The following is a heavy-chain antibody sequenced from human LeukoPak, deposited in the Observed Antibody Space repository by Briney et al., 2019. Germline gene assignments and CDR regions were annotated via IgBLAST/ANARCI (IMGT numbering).Heavy chain of an antibody. J-gene: IGHJ5*02. V-gene: IGHV1-69*01. D-gene: IGHD4-17*01. Sequence: SVKVSCKASGGTFSSYAISWVRQAPGQGLEWMGGIIPIFGTANYAQKFQGRVTITADESTSTAYMELSSLRSEDTAVYYCARVYGDYDNWFDPWGQGTLVTVSS. CDR2: IIPIFGTA. CDR1: GGTFSSYA. CDR3: ARVYGDYDNWFDP.